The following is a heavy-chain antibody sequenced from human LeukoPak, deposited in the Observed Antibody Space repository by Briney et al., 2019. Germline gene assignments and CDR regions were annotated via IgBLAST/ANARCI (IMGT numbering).Heavy chain of an antibody. CDR2: FYHSGST. CDR1: GSSFTSVYS. D-gene: IGHD2-21*02. Sequence: PSETLSLTCTVSGSSFTSVYSWGWIRQPPGKGLEWIGSFYHSGSTYYNPSLMSRVTISVDTSKNQFSLKLSSVTAADTAVYYCARDSVRGFVVVTANAFDIWGQGTMVTVSS. CDR3: ARDSVRGFVVVTANAFDI. J-gene: IGHJ3*02. V-gene: IGHV4-38-2*02.